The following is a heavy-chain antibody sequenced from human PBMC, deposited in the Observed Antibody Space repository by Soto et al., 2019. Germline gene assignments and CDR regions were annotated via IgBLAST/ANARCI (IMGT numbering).Heavy chain of an antibody. J-gene: IGHJ5*01. CDR2: IYYSGST. CDR3: STRAYDTNGYYRFDP. Sequence: PSETLSLTCTVSGGSISRSSYYWCWVRHPPGKGLEWIGSIYYSGSTYYNPSLKSRVTISVDTSKNQFSLKLSSVTAADTAVYYCSTRAYDTNGYYRFDPWGQGTLVTVSS. D-gene: IGHD3-22*01. V-gene: IGHV4-39*01. CDR1: GGSISRSSYY.